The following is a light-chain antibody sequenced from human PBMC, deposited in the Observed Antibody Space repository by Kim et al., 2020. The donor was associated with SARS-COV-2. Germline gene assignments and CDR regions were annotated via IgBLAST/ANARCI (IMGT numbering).Light chain of an antibody. CDR3: QQYNSYSWT. J-gene: IGKJ1*01. CDR2: DAS. V-gene: IGKV1-5*01. Sequence: ASVGDRVTITCRASQSISSWLAWYQQKPGQAPKLLIYDASSLESGVPSRFSGSGSGTEFTLTISSLQPNDFATYYCQQYNSYSWTFGQGTKVDIK. CDR1: QSISSW.